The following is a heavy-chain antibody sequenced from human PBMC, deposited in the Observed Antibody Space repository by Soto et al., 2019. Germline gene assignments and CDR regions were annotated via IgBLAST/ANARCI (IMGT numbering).Heavy chain of an antibody. V-gene: IGHV3-30-3*01. CDR1: GFTFSSYA. D-gene: IGHD6-19*01. Sequence: GGSLRLSCAASGFTFSSYAMHWVRQAPGKGLEWVAVISYDGSNKYYADSVKGRFTISRDNSKNTLYLQMNSLRAEDTAVYYCARDLYSSSPSNYYYYGMDVWHQETTGTASS. J-gene: IGHJ6*02. CDR3: ARDLYSSSPSNYYYYGMDV. CDR2: ISYDGSNK.